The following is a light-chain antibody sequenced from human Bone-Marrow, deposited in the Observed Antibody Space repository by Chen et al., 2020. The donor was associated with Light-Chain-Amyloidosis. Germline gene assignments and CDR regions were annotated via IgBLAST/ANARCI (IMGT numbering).Light chain of an antibody. CDR3: SSFTSGSSYV. CDR1: SGDVGTYNY. Sequence: QSALTQPASVSGSPGQAITISCTGTSGDVGTYNYVSWYQQHPGKAPKVMIYAVSNRPSGVSNRFSGSKSGNTASLTISGLQAEDEADYYCSSFTSGSSYVFGPGTKVTVL. J-gene: IGLJ1*01. V-gene: IGLV2-14*01. CDR2: AVS.